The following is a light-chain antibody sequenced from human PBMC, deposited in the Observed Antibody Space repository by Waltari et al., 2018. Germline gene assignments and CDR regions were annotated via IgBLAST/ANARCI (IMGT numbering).Light chain of an antibody. Sequence: QSALTQPASVSGTPGPSITISCHGTTSSVGSYDLLPWYQQHPGEAPKLLIFEVFKRPPDISRRFSGSKSGSTASLTISGLQPEDEADYYCCSYAGRGTYVFGSGTKVTVL. CDR1: TSSVGSYDL. CDR2: EVF. CDR3: CSYAGRGTYV. V-gene: IGLV2-23*02. J-gene: IGLJ1*01.